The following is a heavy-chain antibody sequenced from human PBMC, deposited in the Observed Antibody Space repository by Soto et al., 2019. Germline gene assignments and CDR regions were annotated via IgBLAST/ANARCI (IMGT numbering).Heavy chain of an antibody. V-gene: IGHV3-30*18. D-gene: IGHD6-19*01. J-gene: IGHJ5*02. CDR1: GFAFSTYG. CDR2: ISYDGTDN. CDR3: AKGLGAWSDS. Sequence: QVHLVESGGGVVQPGRSLKISCVGSGFAFSTYGMHWVRQAPAKGLEWVALISYDGTDNYYADSVKGRFSISRDNSKQTLSLQMDSLRPEDKAVSYCAKGLGAWSDSWGQRTLVNVAS.